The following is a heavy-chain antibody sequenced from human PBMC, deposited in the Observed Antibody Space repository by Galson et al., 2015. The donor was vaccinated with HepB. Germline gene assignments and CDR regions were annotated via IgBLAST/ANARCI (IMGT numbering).Heavy chain of an antibody. CDR1: GDSVSSNSAV. V-gene: IGHV6-1*01. CDR2: TYHRSKWYN. J-gene: IGHJ3*02. CDR3: ARDLSDGFDI. Sequence: CAISGDSVSSNSAVWNWIRQSPSRGLEWLGRTYHRSKWYNDYAGSVKSRIAVKPDTSKNQFSLQLNSVTPEDTAVYYCARDLSDGFDIWGQGTMVTVSS.